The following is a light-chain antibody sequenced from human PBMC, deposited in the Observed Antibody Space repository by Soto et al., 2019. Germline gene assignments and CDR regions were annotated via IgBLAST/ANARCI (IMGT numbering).Light chain of an antibody. Sequence: EIVMTQSPATLSVSPGERATLSCRASQSGRSNLAWYQQKPGQAPRLLIHGASTRATGFPARFSGSGSGTDFTLTISRLEPEDVAVYYCQQYGSSPRTFGQGTKVDIK. CDR3: QQYGSSPRT. V-gene: IGKV3-15*01. J-gene: IGKJ1*01. CDR1: QSGRSN. CDR2: GAS.